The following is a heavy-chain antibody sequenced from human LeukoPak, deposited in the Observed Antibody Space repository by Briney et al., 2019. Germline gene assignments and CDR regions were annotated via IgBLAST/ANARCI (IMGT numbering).Heavy chain of an antibody. CDR3: ARDSVPAVVYGYDPTFDY. CDR1: GGTFSSYA. V-gene: IGHV1-69*13. J-gene: IGHJ4*02. Sequence: ASVKVSRKASGGTFSSYAISWVRQAPGQGLEWMGGIIPIFGTANYAQKFQGRVTITADESTSTAYMELSSLRSEDTAVYYCARDSVPAVVYGYDPTFDYWGQGTLVTVSS. CDR2: IIPIFGTA. D-gene: IGHD5-12*01.